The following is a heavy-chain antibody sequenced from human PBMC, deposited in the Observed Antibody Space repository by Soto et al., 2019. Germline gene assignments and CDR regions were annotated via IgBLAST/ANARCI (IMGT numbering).Heavy chain of an antibody. V-gene: IGHV1-69*13. J-gene: IGHJ4*02. CDR1: GRTFSSYA. D-gene: IGHD5-12*01. CDR2: IIPIFGTA. CDR3: ARYKGHYDLNYLDD. Sequence: SVKVSCKASGRTFSSYAISWVRQAAGQGLEWMGGIIPIFGTANYAQNFQGRVTITADGSTSTAYMELSSLRSEDTAVYYCARYKGHYDLNYLDDWGQGTLDTVSS.